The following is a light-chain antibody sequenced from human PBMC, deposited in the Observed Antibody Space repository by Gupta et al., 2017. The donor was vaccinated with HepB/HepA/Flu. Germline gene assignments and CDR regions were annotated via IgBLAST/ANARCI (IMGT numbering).Light chain of an antibody. V-gene: IGLV1-44*01. CDR2: SNN. CDR1: SSNIGSNT. J-gene: IGLJ1*01. CDR3: SASDDSMKGRYV. Sequence: QSVLTQPPSASGTPGQRVTIPCSGSSSNIGSNTVNWYQQLPGTAPKLLIESNNQRPSGVPDRFSCATSCASASPVTSGRQSEDEADDYWSASDDSMKGRYVFGTGTQVTVL.